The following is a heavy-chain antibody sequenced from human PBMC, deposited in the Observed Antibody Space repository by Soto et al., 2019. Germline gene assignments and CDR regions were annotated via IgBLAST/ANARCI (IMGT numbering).Heavy chain of an antibody. CDR3: AREGIVVVPAATDVWFDP. CDR1: GGSFSGYY. J-gene: IGHJ5*02. Sequence: PSETLSLTCAVYGGSFSGYYWSWIRQPPGKGLEWIGEINHSGSTNYNPSLKSRVTISVDTSKNQFSLKLSSVTAADTAVYYCAREGIVVVPAATDVWFDPWGQGTLVTVSS. V-gene: IGHV4-34*01. D-gene: IGHD2-2*01. CDR2: INHSGST.